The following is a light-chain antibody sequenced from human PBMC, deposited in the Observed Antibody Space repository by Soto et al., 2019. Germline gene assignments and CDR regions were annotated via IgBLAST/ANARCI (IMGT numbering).Light chain of an antibody. Sequence: DIQMTQSPSSLSASVGDRVTITCRASQGISNYLAWYQQKPGKVPKLLIYAASTLQSGVPSRFSGSGSGTDFTLTISSLQPEDVATYYCQKYNGLFGQGTRLEI. J-gene: IGKJ5*01. CDR2: AAS. CDR1: QGISNY. V-gene: IGKV1-27*01. CDR3: QKYNGL.